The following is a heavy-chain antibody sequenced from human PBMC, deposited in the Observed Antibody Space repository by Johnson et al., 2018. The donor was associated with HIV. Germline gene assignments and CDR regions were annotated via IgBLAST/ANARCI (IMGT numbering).Heavy chain of an antibody. D-gene: IGHD1-26*01. CDR1: GFTFSSYG. CDR2: ISYDGSNK. Sequence: QVQLVESGGGVVQPGRSLRLSCAASGFTFSSYGMHWVRQAPGKGLEWVAVISYDGSNKYYADSVKGRFTISRDNSKNTLYLQMNSLRAEDTAVYYCARDGAIAGAATEALDLWGQGTMVTVSS. CDR3: ARDGAIAGAATEALDL. J-gene: IGHJ3*01. V-gene: IGHV3-30*03.